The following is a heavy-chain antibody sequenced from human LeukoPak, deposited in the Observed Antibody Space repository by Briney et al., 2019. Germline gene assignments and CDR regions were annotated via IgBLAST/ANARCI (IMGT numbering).Heavy chain of an antibody. J-gene: IGHJ5*02. Sequence: PSGTLSLTCAVSGGSIINSNWWSWVRQPPGKGLEWIGSIYDSGSTYYNPSLKSRVTISVDTSKNQFSLKLNSVTAADTAVYYCARHYGPRGQGTLVTVSS. CDR3: ARHYGP. CDR1: GGSIINSNW. D-gene: IGHD3-16*01. V-gene: IGHV4-4*02. CDR2: IYDSGST.